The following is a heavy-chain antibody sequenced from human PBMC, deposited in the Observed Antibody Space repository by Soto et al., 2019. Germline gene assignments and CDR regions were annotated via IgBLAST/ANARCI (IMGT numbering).Heavy chain of an antibody. CDR1: GFTFSSYS. D-gene: IGHD3-10*01. Sequence: EVQLVESGGGLVQPGGSLRLSCAASGFTFSSYSMNWVRQAPGKGLEWVSYISSSSSTIYYADSVTGRFTISRDNAKNSLYLQMTSLRDEDTAEYYSASWGHYGQSVDYWGQGTLVTVSS. CDR3: ASWGHYGQSVDY. CDR2: ISSSSSTI. J-gene: IGHJ4*02. V-gene: IGHV3-48*02.